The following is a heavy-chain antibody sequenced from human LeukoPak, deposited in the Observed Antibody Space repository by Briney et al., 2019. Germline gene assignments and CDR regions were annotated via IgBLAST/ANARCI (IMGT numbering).Heavy chain of an antibody. V-gene: IGHV3-9*01. D-gene: IGHD6-13*01. CDR1: GFTVSSYA. CDR2: ISWNSGTI. J-gene: IGHJ4*02. Sequence: PGGSLRLSCAASGFTVSSYAMHWVRQAPGKGLEWVSGISWNSGTIYYADSVKGRFTISRDDAKKYLYLQMNSLRPEDTALYYCAKRSAAGTVGYFDYWGQGTLVTVSS. CDR3: AKRSAAGTVGYFDY.